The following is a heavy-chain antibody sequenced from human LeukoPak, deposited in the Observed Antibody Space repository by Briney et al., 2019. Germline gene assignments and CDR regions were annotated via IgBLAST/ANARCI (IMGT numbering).Heavy chain of an antibody. CDR2: INSDGSST. J-gene: IGHJ4*02. D-gene: IGHD3-22*01. CDR1: GFTFSSYW. CDR3: ARAYYYDSSGLFDY. V-gene: IGHV3-74*01. Sequence: GGSLRLSCAASGFTFSSYWMHWVRQAPGKGLVWVSRINSDGSSTSYADSVKGRFTISRDNAKNTLYLQMNSLRAEDTAVYYRARAYYYDSSGLFDYWGQGTLVTVSS.